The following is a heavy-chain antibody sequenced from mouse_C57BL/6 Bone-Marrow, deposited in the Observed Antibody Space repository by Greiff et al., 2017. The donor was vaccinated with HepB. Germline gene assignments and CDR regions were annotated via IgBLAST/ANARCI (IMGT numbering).Heavy chain of an antibody. V-gene: IGHV15-2*01. J-gene: IGHJ1*03. D-gene: IGHD1-1*01. CDR1: DSEVFPIAY. CDR2: ILPSIGRT. Sequence: QVQLQQSGSELRSPGSSVKLSCKDFDSEVFPIAYMSWVRQKPGHGFEWIGGILPSIGRTIYGEKFEDKATLDADTLSNTAYLELNSLTSEDSAIYYCARDYGSSPYWYFDVWGTGTTVTVSS. CDR3: ARDYGSSPYWYFDV.